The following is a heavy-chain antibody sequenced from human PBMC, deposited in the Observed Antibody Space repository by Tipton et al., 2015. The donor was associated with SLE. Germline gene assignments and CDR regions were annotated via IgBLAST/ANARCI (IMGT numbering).Heavy chain of an antibody. CDR3: ARHFSGSYSFDY. J-gene: IGHJ4*02. CDR2: IHSSGST. Sequence: TLSLTCTVFGGSTSSYYWSWIRQPAGKGLEWIGQIHSSGSTSYNPSLKSRVSISVDMSKNQVSLKLSSVTAADTALYYCARHFSGSYSFDYWGQGKLVTVSA. V-gene: IGHV4-4*07. D-gene: IGHD1-26*01. CDR1: GGSTSSYY.